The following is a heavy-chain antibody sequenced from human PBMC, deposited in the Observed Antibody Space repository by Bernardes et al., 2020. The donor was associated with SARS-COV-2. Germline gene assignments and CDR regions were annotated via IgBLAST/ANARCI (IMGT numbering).Heavy chain of an antibody. CDR3: ARDSTPEDY. CDR2: ISSSSIYI. Sequence: VGSLRLSCAASGFTLSKYKMNWVRQAPGKGLEWVSSISSSSIYIDYADSVKGRFTVSRDNAKNSLFLQMNSLRVEDTAVYYCARDSTPEDYWGQGTLVTVSS. V-gene: IGHV3-21*01. CDR1: GFTLSKYK. J-gene: IGHJ4*02.